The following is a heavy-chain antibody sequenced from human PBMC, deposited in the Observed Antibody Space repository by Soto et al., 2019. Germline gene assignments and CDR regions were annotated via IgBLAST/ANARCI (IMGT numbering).Heavy chain of an antibody. CDR2: IRSKAYGGTT. D-gene: IGHD6-25*01. Sequence: NPGGSLRLSCTASGFTFGDYAMSWFRQAPGKGLEWVGFIRSKAYGGTTDYAASVKGRFTISRDDSKSIAYLQMNSLKTEDTAVYYCTSMTATGYYMDVWGKGTTVTVSS. J-gene: IGHJ6*03. CDR3: TSMTATGYYMDV. CDR1: GFTFGDYA. V-gene: IGHV3-49*05.